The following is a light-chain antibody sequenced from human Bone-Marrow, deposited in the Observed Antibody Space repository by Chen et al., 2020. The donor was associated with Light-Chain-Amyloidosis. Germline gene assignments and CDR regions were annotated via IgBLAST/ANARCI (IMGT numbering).Light chain of an antibody. J-gene: IGLJ2*01. CDR3: QSADSSGTYEVI. V-gene: IGLV3-25*03. CDR2: RDT. Sequence: SSELTQPPSVSVSPGQTARITCSGDDLPTKYAYWYQQKPGQAPVLVIHRDTERPSGISERFSGSSSGTTATLTISGVQAEDDAEYHCQSADSSGTYEVIFGGGTKLTGL. CDR1: DLPTKY.